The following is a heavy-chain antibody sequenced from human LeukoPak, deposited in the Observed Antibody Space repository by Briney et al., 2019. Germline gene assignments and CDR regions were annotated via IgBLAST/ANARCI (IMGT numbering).Heavy chain of an antibody. V-gene: IGHV3-23*01. CDR3: AKDETTSGINYFHY. Sequence: PGGSLRLSCAASGFTFSTHAMSWVRQAPGEGLEWVSGIIGSGGGRYYADSVKGRFTISRDNSRNTLSLEMSSLRAEDTAIYFCAKDETTSGINYFHYWGQGILVTVSS. D-gene: IGHD1-1*01. CDR2: IIGSGGGR. J-gene: IGHJ4*02. CDR1: GFTFSTHA.